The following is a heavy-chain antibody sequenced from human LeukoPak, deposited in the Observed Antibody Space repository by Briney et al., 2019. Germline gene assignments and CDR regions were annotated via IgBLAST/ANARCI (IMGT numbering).Heavy chain of an antibody. CDR2: ISSSSSYI. CDR1: GFTFSAYN. Sequence: GGSLRLSCAASGFTFSAYNMNWVRRTPGKGLEWVSSISSSSSYIYYADSVKGRFTISRDNAKNSLYLQMNSLRAEDTAVYYCASSNIYDSSGYYSLGDYWGQGTLVTVSS. V-gene: IGHV3-21*01. D-gene: IGHD3-22*01. CDR3: ASSNIYDSSGYYSLGDY. J-gene: IGHJ4*02.